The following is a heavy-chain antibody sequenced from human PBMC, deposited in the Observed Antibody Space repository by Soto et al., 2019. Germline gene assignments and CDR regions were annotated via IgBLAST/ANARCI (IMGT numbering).Heavy chain of an antibody. CDR3: ATTPLSAGGAATYYYYGMDV. CDR2: FDPEDGET. D-gene: IGHD6-13*01. J-gene: IGHJ6*02. V-gene: IGHV1-24*01. CDR1: GYTLTELS. Sequence: ASVKVSCKVSGYTLTELSMHWVLQAPGKGLEWMGGFDPEDGETIYAQKFQGRVTMTEDTSTDTAYMELSSLRSEDTAVYYCATTPLSAGGAATYYYYGMDVWGQGTTVTVSS.